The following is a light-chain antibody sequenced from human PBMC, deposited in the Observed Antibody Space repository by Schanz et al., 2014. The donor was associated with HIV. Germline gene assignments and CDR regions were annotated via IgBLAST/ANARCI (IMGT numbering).Light chain of an antibody. Sequence: DIQMTQSPSRLSASVGDRVTITCRASQDIRGDLGWYQQKPRKAPKLLIYAASSLESGVPSRFSGSGSGTDFTLTISSLQPEDFATYYCQHLNTYPVTFGPGTKVDIK. J-gene: IGKJ3*01. V-gene: IGKV1-17*01. CDR2: AAS. CDR1: QDIRGD. CDR3: QHLNTYPVT.